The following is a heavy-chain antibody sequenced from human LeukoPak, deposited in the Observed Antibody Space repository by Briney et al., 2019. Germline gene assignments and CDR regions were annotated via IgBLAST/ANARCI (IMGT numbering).Heavy chain of an antibody. V-gene: IGHV4-39*01. J-gene: IGHJ4*02. CDR2: IHSSGNS. CDR3: AKHEGSYYDKSGYTFDF. D-gene: IGHD3-22*01. Sequence: SETLSLTCSVSTGSVNSGVYYWGWVRQPPGKGLEWTGSIHSSGNSYCNPSLKSRVTLSVDTSKNQFSLKLSSVTAADRAVYYCAKHEGSYYDKSGYTFDFWGLGTLVTVSS. CDR1: TGSVNSGVYY.